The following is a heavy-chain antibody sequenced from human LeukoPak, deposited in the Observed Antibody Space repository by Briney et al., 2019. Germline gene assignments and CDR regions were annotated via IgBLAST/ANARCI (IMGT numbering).Heavy chain of an antibody. J-gene: IGHJ3*02. CDR2: INSDGSST. CDR1: GFTFSSYW. Sequence: GGSLRLSCAASGFTFSSYWMHWVRQAPGKGLVWVSRINSDGSSTSYADSVKGRFTISRDNAKNTLYLQMNSLRAEDTAVYYCARSGYYYDSSGFGAFDIWGQGTMVTVSS. V-gene: IGHV3-74*01. CDR3: ARSGYYYDSSGFGAFDI. D-gene: IGHD3-22*01.